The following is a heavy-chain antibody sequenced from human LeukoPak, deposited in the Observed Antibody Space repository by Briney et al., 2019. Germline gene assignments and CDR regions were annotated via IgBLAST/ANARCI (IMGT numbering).Heavy chain of an antibody. V-gene: IGHV3-43*02. CDR3: AKESGKFDY. CDR1: GLNFADYA. Sequence: PGGSLRLSCVVSGLNFADYAMHWVRRPPGKGLEWVSLISADGGTTFSADSVKGRFTIARDNSKNSLYLQMNSLRSEDTAMYFCAKESGKFDYWGQGTLVAVST. J-gene: IGHJ4*02. CDR2: ISADGGTT.